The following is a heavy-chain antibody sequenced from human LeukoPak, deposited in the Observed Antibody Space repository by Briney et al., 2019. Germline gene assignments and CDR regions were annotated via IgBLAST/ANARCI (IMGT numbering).Heavy chain of an antibody. V-gene: IGHV4-39*01. CDR2: ISYTGNT. CDR3: ARQGTMTRGGYWLDP. CDR1: GASINSTNFY. Sequence: KPSETLSLTSSVSGASINSTNFYWSWIRQPPGKGLESIGSISYTGNTYSNPSLNSRVTMSVDTSKNQFSLKLSSVTAADTAVYYCARQGTMTRGGYWLDPWGRGTLVTVSS. D-gene: IGHD3-10*01. J-gene: IGHJ5*02.